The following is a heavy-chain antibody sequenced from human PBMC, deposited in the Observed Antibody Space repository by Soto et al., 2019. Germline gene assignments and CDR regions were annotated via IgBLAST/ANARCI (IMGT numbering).Heavy chain of an antibody. J-gene: IGHJ5*02. V-gene: IGHV4-34*01. D-gene: IGHD3-22*01. CDR3: SCRPYDSSGYYRFDP. CDR1: GGSFSGHS. CDR2: INHSGRV. Sequence: SETLSLTCAVYGGSFSGHSWTWIRQSPGKGLEWIGDINHSGRVNYSPSLKSRVTISLDTSKNQFSLTLSAVTAADTAMYYCSCRPYDSSGYYRFDPWGPGTQVTVSS.